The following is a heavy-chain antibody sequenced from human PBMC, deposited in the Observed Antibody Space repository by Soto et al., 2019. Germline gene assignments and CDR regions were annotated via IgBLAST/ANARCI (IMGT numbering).Heavy chain of an antibody. CDR1: GGSISSSSYY. D-gene: IGHD2-15*01. CDR2: IYYSGST. J-gene: IGHJ6*02. V-gene: IGHV4-39*01. CDR3: ARARVLCSGGSCAYYGMDV. Sequence: SATLSLTCTVSGGSISSSSYYWGSIRQPPGKGLEWIGSIYYSGSTYYNPSLKSRVTISVDTSKNQFSLKLSSVTAADTAVYYCARARVLCSGGSCAYYGMDVWVQGTTVT.